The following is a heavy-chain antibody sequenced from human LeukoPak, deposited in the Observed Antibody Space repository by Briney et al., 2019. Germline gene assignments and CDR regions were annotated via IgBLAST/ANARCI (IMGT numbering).Heavy chain of an antibody. D-gene: IGHD2-2*01. Sequence: ASVKVSCKVSGDTLTELSMNWVRQAPGKGLEWMGGFHPEDGEPIYAQKFQGRVTMTEDTSTETAYMELSSLTSEDTAVYYCARIRYCSSTSCSPFDYWGQGTLVTVSS. CDR3: ARIRYCSSTSCSPFDY. CDR1: GDTLTELS. J-gene: IGHJ4*02. V-gene: IGHV1-24*01. CDR2: FHPEDGEP.